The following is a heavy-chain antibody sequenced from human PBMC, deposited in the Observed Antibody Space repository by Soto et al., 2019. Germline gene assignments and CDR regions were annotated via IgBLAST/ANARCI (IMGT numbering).Heavy chain of an antibody. CDR1: GFSLSTTRVA. CDR2: IYWDDDK. J-gene: IGHJ4*02. CDR3: THIVVAGLGYYFDY. D-gene: IGHD6-19*01. V-gene: IGHV2-5*02. Sequence: QITLKESGPTLVKPTQTLTLTCTFSGFSLSTTRVAVGWIRQPPGKALEWLALIYWDDDKRYSPFMKSRLTIPKDTSKNQVVLTMTNMDPVYTATYYCTHIVVAGLGYYFDYWGQGSLVTVSS.